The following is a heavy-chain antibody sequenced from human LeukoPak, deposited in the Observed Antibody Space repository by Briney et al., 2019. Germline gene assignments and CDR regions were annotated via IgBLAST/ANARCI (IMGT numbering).Heavy chain of an antibody. Sequence: PGGSLRLSCAASGFTFSSYDMHWVRQATGKGLEWVSAIGTAGDTYYPGSVKGRFTISRENAKNSLYLQMNSLSAGDTAVYYCARALNDYDILTGPFDYWGQGTLVTVSS. CDR2: IGTAGDT. CDR1: GFTFSSYD. D-gene: IGHD3-9*01. J-gene: IGHJ4*02. V-gene: IGHV3-13*01. CDR3: ARALNDYDILTGPFDY.